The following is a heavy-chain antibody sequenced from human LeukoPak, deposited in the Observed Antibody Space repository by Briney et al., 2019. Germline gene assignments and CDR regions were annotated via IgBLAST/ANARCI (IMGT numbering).Heavy chain of an antibody. D-gene: IGHD1-14*01. V-gene: IGHV1-2*02. J-gene: IGHJ6*03. CDR1: EYTFTGYY. Sequence: ASVKVSCKTSEYTFTGYYMHWVRQAPGQGLEWMGWINPNSGDTNYAQKFQGRVTMTRDTSISTAYMELSRLRSDDTAVYYCARDRTRYYYYSYMDVWGKGTAVTISS. CDR2: INPNSGDT. CDR3: ARDRTRYYYYSYMDV.